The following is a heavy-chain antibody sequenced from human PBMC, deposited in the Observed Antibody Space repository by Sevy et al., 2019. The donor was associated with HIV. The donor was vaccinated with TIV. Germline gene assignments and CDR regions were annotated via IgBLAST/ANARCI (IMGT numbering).Heavy chain of an antibody. CDR3: ARDSGDYPYYFDH. V-gene: IGHV4-30-2*01. CDR1: GGSISSGLYS. Sequence: SETLSLTCAVSGGSISSGLYSWNWIRHPPGKGLEWIGYIYHTGPTYYNPSLKSRVTISVDRSMNQFSLRLSSVTAADTAVYYCARDSGDYPYYFDHWGQGTLVTVSS. D-gene: IGHD4-17*01. CDR2: IYHTGPT. J-gene: IGHJ4*02.